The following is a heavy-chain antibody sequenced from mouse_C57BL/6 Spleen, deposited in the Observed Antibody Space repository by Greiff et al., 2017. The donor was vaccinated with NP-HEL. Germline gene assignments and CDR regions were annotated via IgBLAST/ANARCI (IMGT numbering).Heavy chain of an antibody. CDR2: ISGGGGNT. Sequence: EVQLVESGGGLVKPGGSLKLSCAASGFTFSSYTMSWVRQTPEKRLEWVATISGGGGNTYYPDSVKGRFTISRDNAKNTLYLQMSSLRSEDTALYYCAKCSSPYYYAMDYWGQGTSVTVSS. J-gene: IGHJ4*01. CDR3: AKCSSPYYYAMDY. D-gene: IGHD1-1*01. CDR1: GFTFSSYT. V-gene: IGHV5-9*01.